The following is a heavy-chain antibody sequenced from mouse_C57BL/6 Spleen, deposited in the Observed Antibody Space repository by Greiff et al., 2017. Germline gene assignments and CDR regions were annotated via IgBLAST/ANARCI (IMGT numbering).Heavy chain of an antibody. CDR1: GYAFTNYL. J-gene: IGHJ2*01. Sequence: QVQLQQSGAELVRPGTSVKVSCKASGYAFTNYLKEWVKQRPGQGLEWIGVINPGSGGTNYNEKFKGKATLTADKSSSTAYMQLSSLTSEDSAVYFCARSELFDYWGQGTTLTVSS. V-gene: IGHV1-54*01. CDR2: INPGSGGT. CDR3: ARSELFDY.